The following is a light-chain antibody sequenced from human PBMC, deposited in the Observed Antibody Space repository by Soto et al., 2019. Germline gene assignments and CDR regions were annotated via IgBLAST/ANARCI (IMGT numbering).Light chain of an antibody. V-gene: IGKV1-5*03. CDR2: LAS. J-gene: IGKJ1*01. Sequence: DIQMTQSPSTLSASVGDRVTITCRASQSISSWLAWYQQKPGKAPKLLIYLASSLQSGVPSRFSGSGSGTDFTFTISSLQPEDIATYYCQKYNSYSWTFGQGTKVDIK. CDR1: QSISSW. CDR3: QKYNSYSWT.